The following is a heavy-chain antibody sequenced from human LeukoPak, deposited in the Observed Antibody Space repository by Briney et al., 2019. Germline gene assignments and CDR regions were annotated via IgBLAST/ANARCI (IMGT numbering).Heavy chain of an antibody. Sequence: GGSLRLSCAASGFTVSSYSMNWVRQAPGKGLEWVSSISSSSSYIYYADSVKGRFTISRDNAKNSLYLQMNSLRAEDTAVYYCARARLDFWSGEAFDIWGQGTMVTVSS. D-gene: IGHD3-3*01. CDR3: ARARLDFWSGEAFDI. CDR2: ISSSSSYI. CDR1: GFTVSSYS. J-gene: IGHJ3*02. V-gene: IGHV3-21*01.